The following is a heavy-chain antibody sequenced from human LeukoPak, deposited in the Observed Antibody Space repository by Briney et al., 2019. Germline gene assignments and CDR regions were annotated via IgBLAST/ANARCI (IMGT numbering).Heavy chain of an antibody. CDR2: INHSGST. Sequence: SETLSLTCVVYGGSFSGYYWSWIRQPPGKGLEWIGEINHSGSTNYNPSLKSRVTISVDTSKNQFSLKLSSVTAADTAVYYCARRVHYYGSGSYSGSYYMDVWGKGTTVTISS. J-gene: IGHJ6*03. V-gene: IGHV4-34*01. D-gene: IGHD3-10*01. CDR1: GGSFSGYY. CDR3: ARRVHYYGSGSYSGSYYMDV.